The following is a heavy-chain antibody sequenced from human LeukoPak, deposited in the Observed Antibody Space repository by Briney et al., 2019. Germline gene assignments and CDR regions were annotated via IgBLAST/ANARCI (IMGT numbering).Heavy chain of an antibody. Sequence: PGGAVRLSFLASGFIYSKYWMLWVRPAPGKGLDSVSRINTDGTVTTYADSVKGRFTVSRDNADNTMFLQMNSVRDEDTAVYYCATKQWLAPPPDSWGQGTPVTVSS. J-gene: IGHJ4*02. D-gene: IGHD6-19*01. CDR3: ATKQWLAPPPDS. CDR2: INTDGTVT. CDR1: GFIYSKYW. V-gene: IGHV3-74*01.